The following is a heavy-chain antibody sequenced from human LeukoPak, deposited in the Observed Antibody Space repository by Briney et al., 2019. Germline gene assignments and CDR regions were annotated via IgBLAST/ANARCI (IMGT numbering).Heavy chain of an antibody. D-gene: IGHD5-24*01. CDR1: GFAFSNFY. V-gene: IGHV3-7*03. CDR3: ARGGYNEPFDY. J-gene: IGHJ4*02. Sequence: GGSLRLSCAASGFAFSNFYMTWMRQAPGEGLEWVANINEDGSQKYYVDSVKGRFTVSRDNAKNSLYLQMNSLRAEDTAVYYCARGGYNEPFDYWGQGTLVTVSS. CDR2: INEDGSQK.